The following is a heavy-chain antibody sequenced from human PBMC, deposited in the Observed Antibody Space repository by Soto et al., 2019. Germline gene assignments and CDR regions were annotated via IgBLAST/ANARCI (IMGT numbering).Heavy chain of an antibody. V-gene: IGHV5-51*01. Sequence: PGESLKISCKGSGYSFTSYWIGWVRQIPWKGLEWMGIIYPGDSDTRYRPAFQGQVTISADKSISTAYLQWSSLKASDTAMYYCGRRYYDHCSGHMDVWGQGTTVTVS. J-gene: IGHJ6*02. CDR3: GRRYYDHCSGHMDV. CDR2: IYPGDSDT. CDR1: GYSFTSYW. D-gene: IGHD3-3*01.